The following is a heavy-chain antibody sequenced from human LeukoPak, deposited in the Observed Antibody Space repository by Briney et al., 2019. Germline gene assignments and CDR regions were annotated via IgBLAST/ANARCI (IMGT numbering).Heavy chain of an antibody. J-gene: IGHJ6*03. CDR1: GGSFSGYY. Sequence: SETLSLTCAVYGGSFSGYYWSWIRQPPGRGLEWIGEINHSGSTNYNPSLKSRVTISVDTSKNQFSLKLSSVTAADTAVYYCARAVFYYDTRYSFCYMDVWGKGTTVTVSS. CDR2: INHSGST. D-gene: IGHD3-22*01. CDR3: ARAVFYYDTRYSFCYMDV. V-gene: IGHV4-34*01.